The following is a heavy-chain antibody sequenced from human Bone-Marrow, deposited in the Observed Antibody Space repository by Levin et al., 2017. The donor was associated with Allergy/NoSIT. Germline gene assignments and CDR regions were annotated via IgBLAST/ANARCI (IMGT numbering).Heavy chain of an antibody. Sequence: GESLKISCKGSGYTFTNYWIAWVRQMPGKGLEWMGLIFPADSDTRYSPSFQGQVTISADKSISTAYLQWSSLKASDTAVYYCAIYVYSSSWSYGMDVWGQGTTVTVSS. CDR3: AIYVYSSSWSYGMDV. D-gene: IGHD6-13*01. V-gene: IGHV5-51*01. CDR1: GYTFTNYW. CDR2: IFPADSDT. J-gene: IGHJ6*02.